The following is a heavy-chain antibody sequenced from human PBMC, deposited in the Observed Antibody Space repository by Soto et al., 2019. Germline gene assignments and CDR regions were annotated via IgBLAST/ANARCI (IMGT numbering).Heavy chain of an antibody. D-gene: IGHD3-22*01. CDR2: INHSGST. CDR3: ARMNYYDTSGYPFDY. Sequence: SETLSLTCAVYGGSFSGYYWSWIRQPPGKGLEWIGEINHSGSTNYNPSIKSRVTISVDTSKNQFSLKLSSVTAADTAVYYCARMNYYDTSGYPFDYWGQGMMVTVSS. V-gene: IGHV4-34*01. J-gene: IGHJ4*02. CDR1: GGSFSGYY.